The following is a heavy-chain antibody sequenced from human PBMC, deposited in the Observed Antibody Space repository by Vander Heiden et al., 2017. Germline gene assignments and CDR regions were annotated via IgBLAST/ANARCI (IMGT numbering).Heavy chain of an antibody. D-gene: IGHD2-2*01. CDR3: ARMAHYGYCSSNSCYRSYYYYGMDV. CDR1: VGSTSSSF. CDR2: IYNSGST. J-gene: IGHJ6*02. Sequence: APRQEPGQGLVNPSEPLSLTRTVPVGSTSSSFWSCIRPPAGKGLEWMGRIYNSGSTNCNPSLKSRVTRSVDTSKNQFSLKLSSVTAADTAVYYGARMAHYGYCSSNSCYRSYYYYGMDVWGQGTTVTVSS. V-gene: IGHV4-4*07.